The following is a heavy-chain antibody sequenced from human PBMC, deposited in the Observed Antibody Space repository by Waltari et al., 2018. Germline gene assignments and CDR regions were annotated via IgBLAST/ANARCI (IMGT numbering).Heavy chain of an antibody. V-gene: IGHV1-69*08. CDR1: GGTFSSYA. CDR2: IIPIFGTA. CDR3: ATLYYDILTGYAHFDY. Sequence: QVQLVQSGAEVKKPGSSVKVSCKASGGTFSSYAISWVRQAPGQGLEWMGRIIPIFGTANYAQKFQGRVTITADKSTSTAYMELSSLRSEDTAVYYCATLYYDILTGYAHFDYWGQGTLVTVSS. D-gene: IGHD3-9*01. J-gene: IGHJ4*02.